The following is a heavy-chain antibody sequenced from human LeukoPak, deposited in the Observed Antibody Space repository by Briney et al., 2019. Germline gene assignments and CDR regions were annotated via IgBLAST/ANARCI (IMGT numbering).Heavy chain of an antibody. CDR3: ARSRVSRSYYFDY. D-gene: IGHD2-2*01. CDR1: GGSISSYY. J-gene: IGHJ4*02. V-gene: IGHV4-59*01. Sequence: SETLSLTCTVSGGSISSYYWSWIRQPPGEGLEGIGYIYYSGSTNYNPSLKSRVTISVDTSKNQFSLKLSSVTAADTAVYYCARSRVSRSYYFDYWGQGTLVTVSS. CDR2: IYYSGST.